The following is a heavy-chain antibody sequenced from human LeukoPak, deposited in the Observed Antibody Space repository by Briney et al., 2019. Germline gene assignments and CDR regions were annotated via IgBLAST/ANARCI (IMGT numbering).Heavy chain of an antibody. CDR3: ARDSSSSGYSY. CDR2: IIPIFGTA. CDR1: GGTFSIYA. J-gene: IGHJ4*02. D-gene: IGHD3-22*01. Sequence: ASVKVSCKASGGTFSIYAISWVRQAPGQGLEWMGRIIPIFGTANYAQKFQGRVTITTDESTSTAYMELSSLRSEDTAVYYCARDSSSSGYSYWGQGTLVTVSS. V-gene: IGHV1-69*05.